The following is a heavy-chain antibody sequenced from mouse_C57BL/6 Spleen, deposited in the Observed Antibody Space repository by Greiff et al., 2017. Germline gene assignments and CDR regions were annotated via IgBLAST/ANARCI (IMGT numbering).Heavy chain of an antibody. D-gene: IGHD1-1*01. CDR2: INPSNGGT. J-gene: IGHJ3*01. Sequence: VQLQQPGTELVKPGASVKLSCKASGYTFTSYWMHWVKQRPGQGLEWIGNINPSNGGTNYNETCKSKATLTVDKSSSTAYMQLSSLTSEDSAVYYCATEEYYGSSYWFAYWGQGTLVTVSA. CDR3: ATEEYYGSSYWFAY. CDR1: GYTFTSYW. V-gene: IGHV1-53*01.